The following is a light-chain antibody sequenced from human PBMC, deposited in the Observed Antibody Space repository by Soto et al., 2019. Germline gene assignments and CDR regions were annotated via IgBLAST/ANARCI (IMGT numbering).Light chain of an antibody. Sequence: EMVLTQSPGPLSWSPGERATLSCRASQSVSSSYLAWYQQKPGQAPRLLIYGASSRATGIPDRFSGSGSGTDFTLTISRLEPEDFAVYYCQQYGSSPRTFGQGTKLEIK. V-gene: IGKV3-20*01. CDR2: GAS. CDR1: QSVSSSY. J-gene: IGKJ2*01. CDR3: QQYGSSPRT.